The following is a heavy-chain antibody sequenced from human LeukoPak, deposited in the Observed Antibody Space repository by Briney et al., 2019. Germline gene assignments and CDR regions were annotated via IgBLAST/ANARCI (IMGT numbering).Heavy chain of an antibody. V-gene: IGHV4-59*01. D-gene: IGHD3-3*01. Sequence: SQTLSLTWTVAGGFLRRFYWGWIRHPPGKGLEWIGYIYHSGSTKYNPSLTSGVTISLDTSRNQFSLNLSSVTAADTALYYCARLPPYYESLAMVADVWGKGTTVIVSS. J-gene: IGHJ6*04. CDR3: ARLPPYYESLAMVADV. CDR2: IYHSGST. CDR1: GGFLRRFY.